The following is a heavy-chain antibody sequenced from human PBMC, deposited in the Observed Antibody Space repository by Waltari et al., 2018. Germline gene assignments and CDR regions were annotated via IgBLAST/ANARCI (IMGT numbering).Heavy chain of an antibody. J-gene: IGHJ4*02. D-gene: IGHD2-8*02. CDR1: GGSISRYY. CDR2: IYTSGST. V-gene: IGHV4-4*07. Sequence: QVQLQESGPGLVKPSETLSLPCTVSGGSISRYYWSWIRQPAGNGLEWIGRIYTSGSTNYNPSLNSRVTMSVDTSKNQFSLKLSSVTAADTAVYYCAMGHWRWDHETYWGQGTLVTVSS. CDR3: AMGHWRWDHETY.